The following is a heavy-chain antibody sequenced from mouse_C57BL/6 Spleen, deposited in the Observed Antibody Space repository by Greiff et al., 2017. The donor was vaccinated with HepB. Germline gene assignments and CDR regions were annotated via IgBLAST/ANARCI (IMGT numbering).Heavy chain of an antibody. Sequence: EVHLVESGGGLVQPGGSLSLSCAASGFTFTDYYMSWVRQPPGKALEWLGFIRNKANGYTTEYSASVKGRFTISRDNSQSILYLQMNALRAEDSATDDCARGGYDDGGMDYWGQGTSVTVSS. CDR2: IRNKANGYTT. V-gene: IGHV7-3*01. CDR1: GFTFTDYY. D-gene: IGHD2-4*01. J-gene: IGHJ4*01. CDR3: ARGGYDDGGMDY.